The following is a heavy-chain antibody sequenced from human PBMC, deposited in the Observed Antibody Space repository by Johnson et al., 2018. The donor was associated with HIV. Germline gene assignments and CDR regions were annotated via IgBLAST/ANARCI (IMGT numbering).Heavy chain of an antibody. Sequence: QVQLVESGGGVVQPGRSLRLSCAASGFTFSSYAMHWVLQAPGKGLEWVAVISYDGSNKYYADSVKGRFTISRDNSKNTLYLQMNSLRAGDTAVYYCARMMYSRGAFDIWGQGTMVTVSS. CDR3: ARMMYSRGAFDI. D-gene: IGHD6-13*01. CDR2: ISYDGSNK. CDR1: GFTFSSYA. J-gene: IGHJ3*02. V-gene: IGHV3-30*04.